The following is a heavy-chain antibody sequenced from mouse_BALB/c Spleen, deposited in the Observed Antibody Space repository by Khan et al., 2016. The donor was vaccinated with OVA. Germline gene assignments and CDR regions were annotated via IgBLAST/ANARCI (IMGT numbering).Heavy chain of an antibody. V-gene: IGHV1S81*02. Sequence: QVRLQQSGDDLVKPGASVKLSCKASGYTFTSYWMHWVKQRLGQGLEWFAETNPTNGRTYYNEKFKSKATLTVDKSSSTAYMLLSGPTFEDSAVYYCARIKKIVATYFDYWGQGTTLTVSS. CDR3: ARIKKIVATYFDY. CDR1: GYTFTSYW. CDR2: TNPTNGRT. D-gene: IGHD1-1*01. J-gene: IGHJ2*01.